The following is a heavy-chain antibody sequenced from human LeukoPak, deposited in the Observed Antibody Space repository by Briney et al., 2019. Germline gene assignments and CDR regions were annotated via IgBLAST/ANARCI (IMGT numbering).Heavy chain of an antibody. CDR1: GFTFSSYA. CDR2: ISYDGSNK. J-gene: IGHJ6*03. Sequence: GGSLRLSCAASGFTFSSYAMHWVRQAPGKGLEWVAVISYDGSNKYYADSVKGRFTISRDNSKNTLYLQMNSLRAEDTAVYYCARDRSSHYDFWSGYSSWKNPEPNHYYMDVWGKGTTVTVSS. D-gene: IGHD3-3*01. CDR3: ARDRSSHYDFWSGYSSWKNPEPNHYYMDV. V-gene: IGHV3-30-3*01.